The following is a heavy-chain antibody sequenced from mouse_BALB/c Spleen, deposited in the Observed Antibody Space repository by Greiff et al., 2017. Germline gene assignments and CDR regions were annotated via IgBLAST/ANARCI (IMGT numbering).Heavy chain of an antibody. CDR3: ARGYYYGSLYAMDY. Sequence: EVQLQQSGPDLVKPSQSLSLTCTVTGYSITSGYGWHWIRQFPGNKLEWMGYIHYSGSTNYNPSLKSRISITRDKSKNQFFLQLNSVTTEDTATYYCARGYYYGSLYAMDYWGQGTSVTVSS. CDR1: GYSITSGYG. J-gene: IGHJ4*01. CDR2: IHYSGST. D-gene: IGHD1-1*01. V-gene: IGHV3-1*02.